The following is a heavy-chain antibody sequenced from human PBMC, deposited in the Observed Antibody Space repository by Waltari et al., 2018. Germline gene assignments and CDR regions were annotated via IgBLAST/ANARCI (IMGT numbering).Heavy chain of an antibody. CDR1: GYSISSGYY. D-gene: IGHD6-6*01. J-gene: IGHJ4*02. CDR3: ARHGSSSLPCDY. Sequence: QVQLQESGPGLVKPSETLSLTCAVSGYSISSGYYWGWIRQPPGKGLEWIGSIYHSGSTYYTPSLKSRVTISVDTSKNQFSLKLSSVTAADTAVYYCARHGSSSLPCDYWGQGTLVTVSS. CDR2: IYHSGST. V-gene: IGHV4-38-2*01.